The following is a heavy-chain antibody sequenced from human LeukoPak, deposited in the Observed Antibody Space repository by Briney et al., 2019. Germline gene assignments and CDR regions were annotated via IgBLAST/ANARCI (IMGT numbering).Heavy chain of an antibody. J-gene: IGHJ4*02. CDR1: GFTFSDYY. D-gene: IGHD4/OR15-4a*01. V-gene: IGHV3-11*01. Sequence: GGSLRLSCVVSGFTFSDYYMSWIRQTPGKGLEWISFISSRGNLIYYADSVKGRFTISRDNAKNSLYLQMNSLSSEDTAIYFCARDKGAWYFDYWGQGTLLTVSS. CDR3: ARDKGAWYFDY. CDR2: ISSRGNLI.